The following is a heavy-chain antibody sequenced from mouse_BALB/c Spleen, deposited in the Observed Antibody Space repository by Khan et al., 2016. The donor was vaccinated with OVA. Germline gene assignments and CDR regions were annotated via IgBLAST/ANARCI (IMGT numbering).Heavy chain of an antibody. CDR2: IWAGGST. Sequence: QVQLKQSGPGLVAPSQSLSIACTVSGFSLTTYGVNWVRQPPGEGLEWLGVIWAGGSTNYNSALRSRLSISKDNSKSQVFLKMHSLQTDDTAMYYCVRFYDPYYAMDYLGQGTSVTVSS. V-gene: IGHV2-9*02. CDR1: GFSLTTYG. D-gene: IGHD2-3*01. CDR3: VRFYDPYYAMDY. J-gene: IGHJ4*01.